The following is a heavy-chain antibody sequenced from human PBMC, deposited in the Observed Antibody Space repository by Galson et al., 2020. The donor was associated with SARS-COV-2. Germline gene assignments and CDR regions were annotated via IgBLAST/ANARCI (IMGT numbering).Heavy chain of an antibody. J-gene: IGHJ2*01. Sequence: SVKVSCKASGFTFTSSAVQWVRQARGQRLEWIGWIVVGSGNTNYAQKFQERVTITRDMSTSTAYMELSSLRSEDTAVYYCAADGGKGSYWFWYFDLWGRGTLVTVSS. CDR3: AADGGKGSYWFWYFDL. D-gene: IGHD3-10*01. V-gene: IGHV1-58*01. CDR2: IVVGSGNT. CDR1: GFTFTSSA.